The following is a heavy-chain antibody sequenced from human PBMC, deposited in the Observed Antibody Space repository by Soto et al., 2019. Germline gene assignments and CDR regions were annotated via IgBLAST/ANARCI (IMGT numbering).Heavy chain of an antibody. V-gene: IGHV1-2*02. D-gene: IGHD4-17*01. CDR2: INPNSGGT. CDR1: GYTFTGYH. CDR3: ARGCIAVTTHLCY. J-gene: IGHJ4*02. Sequence: QVQLVQSGAEVKKPGASVKVSCKASGYTFTGYHMHWVRQAPGQGLEWMGWINPNSGGTNYAQKLQDRVTMTTATSTSTAYMELASLRSDDTAVYYCARGCIAVTTHLCYWGQGTLVTVSS.